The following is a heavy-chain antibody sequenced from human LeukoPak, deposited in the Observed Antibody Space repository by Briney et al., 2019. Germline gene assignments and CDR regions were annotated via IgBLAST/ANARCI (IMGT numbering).Heavy chain of an antibody. J-gene: IGHJ6*03. Sequence: SQTLSLTCTVSGGSISSGSYYWGWIRQPPGKGLEWIGSIHYSGSTNYNPSLKSRVTISVDTSKNQFSLKLSSVTAADTAVYYCARGYCSGGSCYSYYYYNYMDVWGKGTTATVSS. CDR2: IHYSGST. CDR1: GGSISSGSYY. CDR3: ARGYCSGGSCYSYYYYNYMDV. D-gene: IGHD2-15*01. V-gene: IGHV4-39*07.